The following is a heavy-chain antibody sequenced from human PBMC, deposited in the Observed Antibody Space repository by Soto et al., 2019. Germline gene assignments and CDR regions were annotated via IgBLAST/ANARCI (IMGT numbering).Heavy chain of an antibody. CDR2: IWYDGSNK. Sequence: GGSLRLSCAASGFTFSSYGMHWVRQAPGKGLEWVAVIWYDGSNKYYADSVKGRFTISRDNSKNTLYLEMNSLRAEDTAVYYCARFHSGYDYVAFDIWGQGTMVTVSS. CDR3: ARFHSGYDYVAFDI. J-gene: IGHJ3*02. V-gene: IGHV3-33*01. D-gene: IGHD5-12*01. CDR1: GFTFSSYG.